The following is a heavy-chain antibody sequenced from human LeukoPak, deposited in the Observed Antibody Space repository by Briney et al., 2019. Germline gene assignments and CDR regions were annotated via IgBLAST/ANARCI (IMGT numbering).Heavy chain of an antibody. V-gene: IGHV3-48*01. CDR1: GFTFSSYS. J-gene: IGHJ1*01. Sequence: GGSLRLSCAAPGFTFSSYSMNWVRQAPGKGLEWVSYISSSSSTIYYADSVKGRFTISRDNAKNSLYLQMNSLRAEDTAVYYCARVAAAGPVGYFQHWGQGTLVTVSS. CDR3: ARVAAAGPVGYFQH. D-gene: IGHD6-13*01. CDR2: ISSSSSTI.